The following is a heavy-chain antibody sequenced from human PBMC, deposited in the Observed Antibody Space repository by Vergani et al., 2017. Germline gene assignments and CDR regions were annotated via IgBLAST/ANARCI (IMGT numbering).Heavy chain of an antibody. V-gene: IGHV1-69*19. J-gene: IGHJ4*02. D-gene: IGHD6-13*01. Sequence: QVQLVQSGAEVKKPGSSVKVSCKAFGGTFSSYAISWVRQAPGQGLEWMGGIIPIFGTANYAQKFQGRVTITADESTSTAYMELSSLRSEDTAVYYCARDRNLAAAGSYYFDYWGQGTLVTVSS. CDR1: GGTFSSYA. CDR2: IIPIFGTA. CDR3: ARDRNLAAAGSYYFDY.